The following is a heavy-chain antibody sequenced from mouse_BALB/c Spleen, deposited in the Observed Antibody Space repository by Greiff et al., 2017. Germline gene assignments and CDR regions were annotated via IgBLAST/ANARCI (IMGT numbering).Heavy chain of an antibody. Sequence: QVQLQQSAAELARPGASVKMSCKASGYTFTSYTMHWVKQRPGQGLEWIGYINPSSGYTEYNQKFKDKTTLTADKSSSTAYMQLSSLTSEDSAVYYCVVYYYGRSSYWGQGTLVTVSA. CDR3: VVYYYGRSSY. J-gene: IGHJ3*01. D-gene: IGHD1-1*01. CDR1: GYTFTSYT. V-gene: IGHV1-4*02. CDR2: INPSSGYT.